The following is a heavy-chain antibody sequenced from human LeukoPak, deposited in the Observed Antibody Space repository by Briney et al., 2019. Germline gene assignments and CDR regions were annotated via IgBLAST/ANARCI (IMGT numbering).Heavy chain of an antibody. CDR2: INPNSGGT. Sequence: ASVKVSCKASGYVFTGYYMHWVRQAPGQGLEWMGWINPNSGGTNYAQKFQGRVTMTRDTSISTAYMELSRLRSDDTAMYYCARDERYDSSGYPFDYWGQGTLVTVSS. V-gene: IGHV1-2*02. J-gene: IGHJ4*02. CDR3: ARDERYDSSGYPFDY. D-gene: IGHD3-22*01. CDR1: GYVFTGYY.